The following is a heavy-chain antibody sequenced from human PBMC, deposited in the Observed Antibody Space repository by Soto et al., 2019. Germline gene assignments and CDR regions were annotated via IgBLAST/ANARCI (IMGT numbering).Heavy chain of an antibody. CDR2: ISDSSTTI. D-gene: IGHD4-17*01. V-gene: IGHV3-48*02. Sequence: EVQLVESGGGLVQPGGSLRLSCSVSGFTFSSYSMNRVRQAPGKGLEWVSYISDSSTTIYYADSVKGRFTISRDSAKNSLYLQMNSLRDEDTAVYYCARINGDFFPIDYWGQGTLVTVSS. CDR3: ARINGDFFPIDY. CDR1: GFTFSSYS. J-gene: IGHJ4*02.